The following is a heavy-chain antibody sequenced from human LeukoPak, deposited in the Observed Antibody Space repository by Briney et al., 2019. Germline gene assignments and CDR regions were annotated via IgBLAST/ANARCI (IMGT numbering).Heavy chain of an antibody. Sequence: ASVKVSCKVSGYTLTELSMHWVRQAPGKGLEWMGGFDPGDGETIYAQKFQGRVTMTEDTSTDTAYMELSSLRSEDTAVYYCATMNWNYARRSYNWFDPWGQGTLVAVSS. D-gene: IGHD1-7*01. V-gene: IGHV1-24*01. CDR3: ATMNWNYARRSYNWFDP. CDR2: FDPGDGET. CDR1: GYTLTELS. J-gene: IGHJ5*02.